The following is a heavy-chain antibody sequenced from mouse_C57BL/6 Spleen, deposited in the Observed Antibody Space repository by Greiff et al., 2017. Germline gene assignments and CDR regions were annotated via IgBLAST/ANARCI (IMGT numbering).Heavy chain of an antibody. V-gene: IGHV3-6*01. CDR2: ISYDGSN. CDR3: ARGGYGSSSGSFDY. D-gene: IGHD1-1*01. Sequence: DVKLQESGPGLVKPSQSLSLTCSVTGYSITSGYYWNWIRQFPGNKLEWMGYISYDGSNNYNPSLKNRISITRDTSKNQFFLKLNSVTTEDTATYYCARGGYGSSSGSFDYWGQGTTLTVSS. J-gene: IGHJ2*01. CDR1: GYSITSGYY.